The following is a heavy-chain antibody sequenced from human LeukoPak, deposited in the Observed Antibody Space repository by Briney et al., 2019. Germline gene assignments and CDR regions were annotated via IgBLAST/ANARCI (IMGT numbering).Heavy chain of an antibody. J-gene: IGHJ4*02. D-gene: IGHD1-20*01. CDR2: INSSGGSA. V-gene: IGHV1-46*01. CDR3: ARHSLIGTTPFDY. CDR1: GYTFPSYY. Sequence: AASVKVPCKASGYTFPSYYMHWLRQAPGQGLEGMGIINSSGGSATYAQNFQGRVTMTRDTSTSTVYMELSSLRSEDTAVYYCARHSLIGTTPFDYCGQGTLVTVPS.